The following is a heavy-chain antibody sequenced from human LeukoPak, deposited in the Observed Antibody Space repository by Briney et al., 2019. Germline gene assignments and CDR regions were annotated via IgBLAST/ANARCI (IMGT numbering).Heavy chain of an antibody. D-gene: IGHD1-1*01. J-gene: IGHJ4*02. Sequence: SETLSLTCTVSGGSISSHYWSWIREPPGKGLEWIGYIYYSGSTYYNPSLRSRVTISVDTSKNLFSLKLSSVTAADTAVYYCARVQRPLDGADYWGQGTLVTVSS. CDR2: IYYSGST. V-gene: IGHV4-59*11. CDR1: GGSISSHY. CDR3: ARVQRPLDGADY.